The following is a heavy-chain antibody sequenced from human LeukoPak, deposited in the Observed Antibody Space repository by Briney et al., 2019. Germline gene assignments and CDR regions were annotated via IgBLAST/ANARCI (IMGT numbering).Heavy chain of an antibody. J-gene: IGHJ1*01. CDR3: ARHWKSDYVWGSYRPTEYFQH. Sequence: SETLSLTCGVSGASISRPYWWSWVRQPPGKGLEWIAEISHSGTTHYNPSLKSRVIISVDTSKNQFSLKLSSVTAADTAVYYCARHWKSDYVWGSYRPTEYFQHWGQGTLVTVSS. CDR1: GASISRPYW. CDR2: ISHSGTT. D-gene: IGHD3-16*02. V-gene: IGHV4-4*02.